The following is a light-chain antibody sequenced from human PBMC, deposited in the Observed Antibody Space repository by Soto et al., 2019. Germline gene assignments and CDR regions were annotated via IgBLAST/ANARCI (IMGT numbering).Light chain of an antibody. J-gene: IGKJ5*01. CDR2: GAS. CDR1: QSVSSD. V-gene: IGKV3-15*01. CDR3: QQRRSWQVT. Sequence: IVMTQSAATLSVSPGERATLSCRASQSVSSDLAWYHQKPGQAPRLLIYGASTRATGIPARFSGSGSGTEFTLTISSLEPEDFAVYYCQQRRSWQVTFGQGTRLEIK.